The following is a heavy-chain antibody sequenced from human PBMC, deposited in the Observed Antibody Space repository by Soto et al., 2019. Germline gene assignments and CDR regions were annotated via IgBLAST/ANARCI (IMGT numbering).Heavy chain of an antibody. CDR3: ARVKAAAGHGGAFDI. CDR2: ISAYNGNT. CDR1: GYTFTSYG. D-gene: IGHD6-13*01. V-gene: IGHV1-18*01. J-gene: IGHJ3*02. Sequence: ASVKVSCKASGYTFTSYGISWVRQAPGQGLEWMGWISAYNGNTNYAQKLQGRVTMTTDTSTSTAYMELRSLRSDDTAVYYCARVKAAAGHGGAFDIWGQGTMVTVSS.